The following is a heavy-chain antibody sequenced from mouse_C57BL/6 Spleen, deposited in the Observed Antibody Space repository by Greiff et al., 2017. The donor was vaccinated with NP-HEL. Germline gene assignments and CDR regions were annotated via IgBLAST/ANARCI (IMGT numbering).Heavy chain of an antibody. D-gene: IGHD2-3*01. CDR2: INPNNGGT. J-gene: IGHJ4*01. Sequence: EVQLQQSGPELVKPGASVKISCKASGYTFTDYYMNWVKQSHGKSLEWIGDINPNNGGTSYNQKFKGKATLTVDKSSSTAYMELRSLTSEDSAVYYCASGEIYDGPNDYAMDYWGQGTSVTVSS. CDR3: ASGEIYDGPNDYAMDY. V-gene: IGHV1-26*01. CDR1: GYTFTDYY.